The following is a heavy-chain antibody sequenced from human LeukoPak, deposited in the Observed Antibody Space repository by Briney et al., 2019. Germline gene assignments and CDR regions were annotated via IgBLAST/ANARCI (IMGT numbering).Heavy chain of an antibody. D-gene: IGHD3-22*01. CDR3: ARDSYYYDSSGKTGYYMDV. CDR2: IKESGSEK. Sequence: PGGSLRLSCAASGFTFSNYWMNWVRQAPGKGLEWVANIKESGSEKYYMDSVKGRFTISRDNAKDSLYLQMNSLRVEDTAVYYCARDSYYYDSSGKTGYYMDVWGKGTTVTVSS. CDR1: GFTFSNYW. J-gene: IGHJ6*03. V-gene: IGHV3-7*01.